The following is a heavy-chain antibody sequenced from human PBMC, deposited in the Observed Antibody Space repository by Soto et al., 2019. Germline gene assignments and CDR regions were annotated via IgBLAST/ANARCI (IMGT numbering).Heavy chain of an antibody. Sequence: TRSLTCTLSCRSISRSGYYWSWIRQHPGKGREWSGYIYYSGTTYYNPSLKSRITISVDKSKQQFSLKLTAVTAADQAVSYCARGSSHASRGYYGPWGQGTLVTVS. V-gene: IGHV4-31*03. CDR3: ARGSSHASRGYYGP. CDR2: IYYSGTT. J-gene: IGHJ1*01. D-gene: IGHD3-3*01. CDR1: CRSISRSGYY.